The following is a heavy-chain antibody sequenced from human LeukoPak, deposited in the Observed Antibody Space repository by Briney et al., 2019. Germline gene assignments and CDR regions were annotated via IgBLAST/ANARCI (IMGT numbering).Heavy chain of an antibody. CDR1: GFTFSSYP. V-gene: IGHV3-23*01. J-gene: IGHJ4*02. Sequence: GGSLRLSCAASGFTFSSYPMYWVRQAPGKGLEWVSALSDSGGDTYYADSVKGRFTISRDNPKNTLYLQMNSLRAEETAVYHCAKGDCSSGSCYFDYWGQGTQVPVSS. CDR2: LSDSGGDT. D-gene: IGHD2-15*01. CDR3: AKGDCSSGSCYFDY.